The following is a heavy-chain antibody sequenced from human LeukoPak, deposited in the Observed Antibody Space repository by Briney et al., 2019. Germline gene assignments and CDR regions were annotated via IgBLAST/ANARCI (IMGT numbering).Heavy chain of an antibody. V-gene: IGHV4-34*01. CDR2: INHSGST. CDR1: GGSFSGYY. J-gene: IGHJ4*02. CDR3: ARGRGSSRYYFDY. D-gene: IGHD6-6*01. Sequence: SETLPLTCAVYGGSFSGYYWSWIRQPPGKGLEWIGEINHSGSTNYNPSLKSRVTISVDTSKNQFSLKLSSVTAADTAVYYCARGRGSSRYYFDYWGQGTLVTVSS.